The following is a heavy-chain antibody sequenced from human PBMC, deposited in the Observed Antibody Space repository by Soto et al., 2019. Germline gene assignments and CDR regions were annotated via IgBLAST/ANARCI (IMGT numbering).Heavy chain of an antibody. V-gene: IGHV4-39*01. D-gene: IGHD3-22*01. CDR2: IYYSGST. Sequence: SETLSLTCTVSGDSISSSSYYWGWIRQPPGKGLEWIASIYYSGSTYFNPSLKSRVTISIDTSKNQFSLKLYSVTAADTAVYYCARLSLHDSSNYWGQGTLVTVSS. CDR3: ARLSLHDSSNY. J-gene: IGHJ4*02. CDR1: GDSISSSSYY.